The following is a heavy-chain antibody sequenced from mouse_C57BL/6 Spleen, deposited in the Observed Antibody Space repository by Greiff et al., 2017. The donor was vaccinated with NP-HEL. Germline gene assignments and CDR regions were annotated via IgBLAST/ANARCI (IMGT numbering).Heavy chain of an antibody. CDR2: IYPGDGDT. D-gene: IGHD3-2*02. CDR3: ARGGSGYVNYAMDY. Sequence: QVQLQQSGAELVKPGASVKISCKASGYAFSSYWMNWVKQRPGKGLEWIGQIYPGDGDTNYNGKFKGKATLTADKSSSTSYMQLSSLTSEDSAVYFCARGGSGYVNYAMDYWGQGTSVTVSS. J-gene: IGHJ4*01. CDR1: GYAFSSYW. V-gene: IGHV1-80*01.